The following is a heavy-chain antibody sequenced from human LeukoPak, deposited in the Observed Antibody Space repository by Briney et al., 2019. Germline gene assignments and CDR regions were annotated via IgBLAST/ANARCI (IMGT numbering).Heavy chain of an antibody. V-gene: IGHV4-34*01. D-gene: IGHD3-10*01. Sequence: PSETLSLTCAVYGGSFSGDFWSWIRQSPGKGLEWIGEINHGGSTTYNPSLQSRVTMSVDTSTNQISLKMTSVTAADTAVYYCARDLLARNHFDYWGQGTLVTVSS. CDR2: INHGGST. J-gene: IGHJ4*02. CDR1: GGSFSGDF. CDR3: ARDLLARNHFDY.